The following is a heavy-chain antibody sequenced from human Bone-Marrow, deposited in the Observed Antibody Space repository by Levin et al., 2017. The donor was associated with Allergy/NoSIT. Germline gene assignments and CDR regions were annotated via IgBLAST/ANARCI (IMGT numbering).Heavy chain of an antibody. CDR3: TRDRGYSVYDLDYYYYGMDV. J-gene: IGHJ6*02. CDR1: GFTFSSHN. V-gene: IGHV3-21*01. D-gene: IGHD5/OR15-5a*01. CDR2: ISGGGGFI. Sequence: PGGSLRLSCAASGFTFSSHNMNWVRQAPGKGLEWVSSISGGGGFIYYSDSVKGRFTISRDNAGNSLFLQMNFLRAEDTAVYYCTRDRGYSVYDLDYYYYGMDVWGQGTAVTVS.